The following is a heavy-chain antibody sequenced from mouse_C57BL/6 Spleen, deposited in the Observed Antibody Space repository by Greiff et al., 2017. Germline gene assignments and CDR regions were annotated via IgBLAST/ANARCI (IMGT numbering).Heavy chain of an antibody. CDR1: GYAFSSYW. V-gene: IGHV1-80*01. CDR2: IYPGDGDT. CDR3: ARGDYYYGRSFDY. J-gene: IGHJ2*01. Sequence: QVQLQQSGAELVKPGASVKISCKASGYAFSSYWLNWVKQRPGKGLEWIGQIYPGDGDTNYNGKLKGKATLTADKSSSTAYMQLSSLTSEDSAVYFCARGDYYYGRSFDYWGQGTTLTVSS. D-gene: IGHD1-1*01.